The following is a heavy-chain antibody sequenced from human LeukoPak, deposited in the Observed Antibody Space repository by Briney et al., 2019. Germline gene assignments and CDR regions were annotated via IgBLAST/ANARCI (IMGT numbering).Heavy chain of an antibody. CDR1: GYTFTGYY. V-gene: IGHV1-2*02. CDR2: INPNSGGT. D-gene: IGHD3-16*01. J-gene: IGHJ4*02. Sequence: GASVKVSCKASGYTFTGYYMHWVRQAPGQGLEWMGWINPNSGGTNYAQKFQGRVTMTRDTSISTAYMELSRLRSDDTAVYYCARVTNYDYVWGSHSDYWGQGTLVTVSS. CDR3: ARVTNYDYVWGSHSDY.